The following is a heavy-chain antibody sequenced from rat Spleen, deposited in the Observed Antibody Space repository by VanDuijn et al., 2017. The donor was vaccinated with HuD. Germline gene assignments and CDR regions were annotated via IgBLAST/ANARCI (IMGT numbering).Heavy chain of an antibody. CDR2: INYDGSST. D-gene: IGHD4-3*01. CDR3: ARSGFDY. V-gene: IGHV5-29*01. CDR1: GFTFSDYY. J-gene: IGHJ2*01. Sequence: EVQLVASDGGLVQPGRSLKLSCAASGFTFSDYYMAWVRQAPTKGLEWVATINYDGSSTNYRDSVKGRFTISRDNAKSTLYLQMDSLRSEDTATYYCARSGFDYWGQGVMVTVSA.